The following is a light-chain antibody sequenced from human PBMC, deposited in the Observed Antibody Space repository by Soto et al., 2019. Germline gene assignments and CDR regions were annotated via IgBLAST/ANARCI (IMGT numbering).Light chain of an antibody. CDR1: QSVNSGY. CDR2: GTS. V-gene: IGKV3-20*01. CDR3: QQYLASPPWT. J-gene: IGKJ1*01. Sequence: EIVLTQSPGTLSLSPGERATLSCRASQSVNSGYLAWYQQKPGQAPRLLIYGTSTRAAGIPDRFSGSGSGTAFTLTIGRLEPEDFAVYSCQQYLASPPWTFGQGTKVE.